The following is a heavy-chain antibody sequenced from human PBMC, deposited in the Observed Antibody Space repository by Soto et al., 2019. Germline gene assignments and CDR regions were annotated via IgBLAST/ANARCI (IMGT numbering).Heavy chain of an antibody. CDR3: ARPTTVTRYYYYGMDV. Sequence: PSETLSLTCTVSGGSISSGGHYWSWIRQPPGKGLEWIGDINHSGSTNYNPSLKSRVTISVDTSKNQFSLKLSSVTAADTVVYYCARPTTVTRYYYYGMDVWGQGTTVTVSS. CDR1: GGSISSGGHY. CDR2: INHSGST. J-gene: IGHJ6*02. V-gene: IGHV4-61*08. D-gene: IGHD4-17*01.